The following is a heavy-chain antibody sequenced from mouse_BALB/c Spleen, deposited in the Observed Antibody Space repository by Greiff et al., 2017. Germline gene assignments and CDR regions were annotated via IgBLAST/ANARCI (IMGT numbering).Heavy chain of an antibody. J-gene: IGHJ1*01. V-gene: IGHV5-17*02. CDR1: GFTFSSFG. Sequence: EVMLVESGGGLVQPGGSRKLSCAASGFTFSSFGMHWVRQAPEKGLEWVAYISSGSSTIYYADTVKGRFTISRDNPKNTLFLQMTSLRSEDTAMYYCARNFRGYFDVWGAGTTVTVSS. CDR3: ARNFRGYFDV. CDR2: ISSGSSTI. D-gene: IGHD3-2*02.